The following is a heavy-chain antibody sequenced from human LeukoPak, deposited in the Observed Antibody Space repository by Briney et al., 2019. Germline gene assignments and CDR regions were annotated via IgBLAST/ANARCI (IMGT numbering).Heavy chain of an antibody. Sequence: PGGSLRLSCAASGFTFSSYGMHWVRQAPGKGLEWVAVISYDGSNKYYADSVKGRFTISRDNSKNTLYLQMNSLRAEDTAVYYCARMAPDAGPYFDYWGQGTLVTVSS. V-gene: IGHV3-30*03. CDR1: GFTFSSYG. J-gene: IGHJ4*02. D-gene: IGHD1-14*01. CDR2: ISYDGSNK. CDR3: ARMAPDAGPYFDY.